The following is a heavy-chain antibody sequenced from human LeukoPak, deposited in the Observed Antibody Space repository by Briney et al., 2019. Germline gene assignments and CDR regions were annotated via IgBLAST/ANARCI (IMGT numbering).Heavy chain of an antibody. CDR1: GGSISSGGYY. V-gene: IGHV4-31*03. Sequence: NPSQTLSLTCTVSGGSISSGGYYWSWIRQHPGKGLEWIGYIYYSGSTYYNPSLKSRVTISVDTSKNQFSLKLSSVTAADTAVYYCARDPRRDYFDYWGQGTLVTVSS. CDR3: ARDPRRDYFDY. CDR2: IYYSGST. J-gene: IGHJ4*02.